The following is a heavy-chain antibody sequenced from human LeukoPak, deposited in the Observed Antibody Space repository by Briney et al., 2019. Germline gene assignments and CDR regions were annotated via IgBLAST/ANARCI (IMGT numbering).Heavy chain of an antibody. V-gene: IGHV1-2*02. J-gene: IGHJ3*02. CDR1: GYTFTGYY. CDR2: INPNTGGA. CDR3: ARDEMPTFDAFDM. D-gene: IGHD2-2*01. Sequence: ASVKVSCKASGYTFTGYYIHWVRQAPGQGLEWMGWINPNTGGANYAQTSQGRVTMTRDTSITTAYMELSRLRSDDTAVYYCARDEMPTFDAFDMWGQGTMVTVSS.